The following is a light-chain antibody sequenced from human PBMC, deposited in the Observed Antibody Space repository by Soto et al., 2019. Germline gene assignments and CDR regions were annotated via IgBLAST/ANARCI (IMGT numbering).Light chain of an antibody. Sequence: EIVMTQSPATLSVSPGERVSLSCRASQSIYDKLAWYQQKPGQTPRLLIYDASTRATGISGSFSGSGSGTEFTLTISSLQSEDFAVYYCQQYNNWPQTFGQGTKVDIK. CDR1: QSIYDK. CDR3: QQYNNWPQT. J-gene: IGKJ1*01. CDR2: DAS. V-gene: IGKV3-15*01.